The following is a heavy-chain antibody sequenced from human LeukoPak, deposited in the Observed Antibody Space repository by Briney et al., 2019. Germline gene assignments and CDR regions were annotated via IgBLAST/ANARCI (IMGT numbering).Heavy chain of an antibody. J-gene: IGHJ4*02. CDR1: GFTFNAYA. CDR2: IGASGAGT. CDR3: AKGGNRQQLSWFDY. Sequence: GGSLRLSCAASGFTFNAYAMSWVRQAPGKGLEWLSSIGASGAGTYYADSVKGRFTISRDNSKNTLYLQMNSLRAEDTAVYYCAKGGNRQQLSWFDYWGQGTLVTVSS. V-gene: IGHV3-23*01. D-gene: IGHD6-13*01.